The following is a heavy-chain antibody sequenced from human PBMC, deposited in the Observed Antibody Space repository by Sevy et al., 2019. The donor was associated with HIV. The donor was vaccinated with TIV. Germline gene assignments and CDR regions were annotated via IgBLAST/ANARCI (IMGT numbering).Heavy chain of an antibody. CDR1: GGSISSSSYY. J-gene: IGHJ4*02. CDR3: ARRIGPYYYDSSGYYFDY. CDR2: IYYSGST. V-gene: IGHV4-39*01. Sequence: SETLSLTCTVSGGSISSSSYYWGWIRQPPGKGLEWIGSIYYSGSTYYNPALKSRFTISVDTSKNQFSLKLSSVTAAETAVYYCARRIGPYYYDSSGYYFDYWGQGTLVTVSS. D-gene: IGHD3-22*01.